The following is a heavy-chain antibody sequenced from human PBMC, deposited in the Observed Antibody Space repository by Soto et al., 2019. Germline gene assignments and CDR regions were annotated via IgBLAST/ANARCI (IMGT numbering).Heavy chain of an antibody. Sequence: GGSLRLSCTASGFTFNTHWMHWVRQVPGKGLEWVASISSGSSDTWYADSVKGRFIISRDNAQNSLFLQMNTLRPEDTAMYYCARVAYWGPGTQVTVSS. CDR3: ARVAY. CDR1: GFTFNTHW. CDR2: ISSGSSDT. J-gene: IGHJ4*02. V-gene: IGHV3-21*01.